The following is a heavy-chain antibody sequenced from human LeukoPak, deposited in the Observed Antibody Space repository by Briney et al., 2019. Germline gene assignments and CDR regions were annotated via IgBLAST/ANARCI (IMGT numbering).Heavy chain of an antibody. Sequence: GGSLRLSCAASGLTFSSYGMHWVRQAPGKGLEWVAVIWYDGSNKYYADTLNGRFTISRDNFKNTMYLQMKSLRVEDTAVYYCARGHTIFGVVTWNYFDYWGQGTLVTVSS. J-gene: IGHJ4*02. CDR2: IWYDGSNK. D-gene: IGHD3-3*01. CDR1: GLTFSSYG. V-gene: IGHV3-33*01. CDR3: ARGHTIFGVVTWNYFDY.